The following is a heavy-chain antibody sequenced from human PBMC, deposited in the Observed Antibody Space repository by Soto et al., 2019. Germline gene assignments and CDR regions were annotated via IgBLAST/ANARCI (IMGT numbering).Heavy chain of an antibody. J-gene: IGHJ6*03. CDR1: GGSISSSSYY. D-gene: IGHD3-3*01. CDR2: IYYSGST. CDR3: ARLAGNDFRSGYPYYYYYYYMDV. V-gene: IGHV4-39*01. Sequence: SETLSLTCTVSGGSISSSSYYWGWIRQPPGKGLEWIGSIYYSGSTYYNPSLKSRVTISVDTSKTQFSLKLSSVTAADTAVYYCARLAGNDFRSGYPYYYYYYYMDVWGKGTTVTVSS.